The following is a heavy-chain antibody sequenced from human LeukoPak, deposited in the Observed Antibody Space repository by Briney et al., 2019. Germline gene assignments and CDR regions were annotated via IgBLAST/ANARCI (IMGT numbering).Heavy chain of an antibody. CDR2: IWYDGSNK. J-gene: IGHJ6*02. V-gene: IGHV3-33*01. CDR1: GFTFSSYG. CDR3: AREGGSPRLDYYYGMDV. Sequence: GGSLRLSCAASGFTFSSYGMHWVRQAPGKGLEWVAVIWYDGSNKYYAGSVKGRFTISRDNSKNTLYLQMNSLRAEDTAVYYCAREGGSPRLDYYYGMDVWGQGTTVTVSS. D-gene: IGHD1-14*01.